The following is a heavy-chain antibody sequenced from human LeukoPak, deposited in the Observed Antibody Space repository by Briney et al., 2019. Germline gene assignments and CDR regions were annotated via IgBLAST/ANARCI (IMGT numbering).Heavy chain of an antibody. D-gene: IGHD3-10*01. CDR3: AKDLRGVDY. J-gene: IGHJ4*02. CDR2: ISSGSSTI. V-gene: IGHV3-48*02. Sequence: GGSLRLSCAATGFGLSAHAMNWVRQAPGKGLEWISYISSGSSTIYYADSELGRFTVSKDDSKNFSYLEMNSLRDEDTAVYYCAKDLRGVDYWGQGTLVTVSS. CDR1: GFGLSAHA.